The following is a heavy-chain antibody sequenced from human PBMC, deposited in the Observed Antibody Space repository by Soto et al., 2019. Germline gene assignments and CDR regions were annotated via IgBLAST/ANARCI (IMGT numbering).Heavy chain of an antibody. CDR1: GYSFTSYW. V-gene: IGHV5-51*01. D-gene: IGHD2-2*01. CDR3: ARLGCSSTSCYYLDY. Sequence: GESLKISCKGSGYSFTSYWIGWVRQMPGKGLEWMGIIYPGDSDTRYSPSFQGQVTISADKSISTAYLQWSSLKASDTAMYYCARLGCSSTSCYYLDYWGQGTLVTVSS. CDR2: IYPGDSDT. J-gene: IGHJ4*02.